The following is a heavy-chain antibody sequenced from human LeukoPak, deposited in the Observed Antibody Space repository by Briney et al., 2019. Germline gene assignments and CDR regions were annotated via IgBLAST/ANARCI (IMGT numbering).Heavy chain of an antibody. D-gene: IGHD3-3*01. CDR1: GGSISSGGYY. CDR2: IYYSGST. J-gene: IGHJ6*03. V-gene: IGHV4-31*03. Sequence: TSETLSLTCTVSGGSISSGGYYWSWIRQHPGKGLEWIGYIYYSGSTYYNPSLKSRVTISVDTSMNQFSLKLSSVTAADTAVYYCARGVEWLFSYYYYYMDVWGKGTTVTVSS. CDR3: ARGVEWLFSYYYYYMDV.